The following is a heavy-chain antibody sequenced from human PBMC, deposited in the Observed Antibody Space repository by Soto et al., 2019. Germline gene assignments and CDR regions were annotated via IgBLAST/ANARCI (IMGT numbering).Heavy chain of an antibody. J-gene: IGHJ3*02. CDR3: ASQPDRYYYGSGSYYNYAFDI. Sequence: QLQLQESGPGLVKPSETLSLTCTVSGGSISSSSYYWGWIRQPPGKGLEWIGSIYYSGSTYYNPSLKSRVTISVDTSKNQFSLKLSSVTAADTAVYYCASQPDRYYYGSGSYYNYAFDIWGQGTMVTVSS. CDR1: GGSISSSSYY. D-gene: IGHD3-10*01. V-gene: IGHV4-39*01. CDR2: IYYSGST.